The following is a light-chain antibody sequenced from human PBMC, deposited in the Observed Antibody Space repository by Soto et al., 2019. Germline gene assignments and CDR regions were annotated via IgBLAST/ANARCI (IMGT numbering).Light chain of an antibody. V-gene: IGLV2-23*01. CDR3: CSYAGSITLGVV. CDR2: EGS. J-gene: IGLJ2*01. CDR1: SSDVGSYNL. Sequence: QSALTQPASVSGSPGQSITISCTGTSSDVGSYNLVSWYQQHPGKAPKLMIYEGSKRPSGVSNRFSGSKSGNTASLTSSGLQAEDEADYYCCSYAGSITLGVVFGGGTKLTVL.